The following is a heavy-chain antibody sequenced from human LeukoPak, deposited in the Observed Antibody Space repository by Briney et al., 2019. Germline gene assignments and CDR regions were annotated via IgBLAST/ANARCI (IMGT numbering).Heavy chain of an antibody. CDR3: ASSSYGDSDYFDY. CDR1: GGTFSSDA. D-gene: IGHD4-17*01. V-gene: IGHV1-69*05. Sequence: SVKVSCKXSGGTFSSDAISWVRQAPGQGLEWMGRIIPIFGTANYSQKFQGRVTITTDESTSTAYMELSSLRSEDTAVYYCASSSYGDSDYFDYWGQGTLVTVSS. J-gene: IGHJ4*02. CDR2: IIPIFGTA.